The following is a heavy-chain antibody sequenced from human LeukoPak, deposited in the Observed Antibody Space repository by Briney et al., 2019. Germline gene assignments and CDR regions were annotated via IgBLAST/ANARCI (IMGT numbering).Heavy chain of an antibody. CDR2: IYTSGST. D-gene: IGHD5-24*01. CDR3: ARDGEMATIENYFEY. CDR1: GGSISTGSYC. Sequence: SETLSLTCTVSGGSISTGSYCWNWIRQPAGKGLEWIGRIYTSGSTHYNPSLQSRVTISVDTSKNQFSLKLSSVTAADTAVYYCARDGEMATIENYFEYWGQGTLVTVSS. J-gene: IGHJ4*02. V-gene: IGHV4-61*02.